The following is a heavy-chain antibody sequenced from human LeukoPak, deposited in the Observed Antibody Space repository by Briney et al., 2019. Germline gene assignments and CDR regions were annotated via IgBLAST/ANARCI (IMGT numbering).Heavy chain of an antibody. Sequence: PGGSLRLSCEASEFNDSINSMTAVRPATGEGLEWVTVIYSGDSTHYADSVKGRFIISRDNSKNTVYLQMNSLRAEDTAVYYCARVIGVVRADYYFDYWGQGTLVAVSS. CDR2: IYSGDST. V-gene: IGHV3-53*01. CDR1: EFNDSINS. D-gene: IGHD3-10*01. J-gene: IGHJ4*02. CDR3: ARVIGVVRADYYFDY.